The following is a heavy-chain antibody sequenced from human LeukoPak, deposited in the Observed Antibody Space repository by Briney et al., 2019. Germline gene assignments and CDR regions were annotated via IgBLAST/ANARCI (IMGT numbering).Heavy chain of an antibody. Sequence: ASVKVSCKVSGYTLTELSMHWVRQAPGKGLEWMGGFDPEDGETIYAQKFQGRVTMTEDTSTDTAYMELSSLRSEDTAVYYCATRLGVGDAFDTWGQGTMVTVSS. CDR3: ATRLGVGDAFDT. D-gene: IGHD3-10*01. V-gene: IGHV1-24*01. J-gene: IGHJ3*02. CDR2: FDPEDGET. CDR1: GYTLTELS.